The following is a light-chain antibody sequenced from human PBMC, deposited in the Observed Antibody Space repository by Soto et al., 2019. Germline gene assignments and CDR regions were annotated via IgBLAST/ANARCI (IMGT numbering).Light chain of an antibody. CDR2: DVN. J-gene: IGLJ3*02. CDR1: SSDVGGYDY. V-gene: IGLV2-11*01. CDR3: CSFAGSYTYWV. Sequence: QSALTQPRSVSGSPGQSVTISCTGTSSDVGGYDYVSWYQQHPGKAPKLMIYDVNKRPSGVPDRFSGSKSGNTASLTISGLQADDEADYYCCSFAGSYTYWVFGGGTQLTVL.